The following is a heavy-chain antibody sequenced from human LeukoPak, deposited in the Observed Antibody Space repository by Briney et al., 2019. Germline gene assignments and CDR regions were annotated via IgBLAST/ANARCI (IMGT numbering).Heavy chain of an antibody. V-gene: IGHV3-21*01. Sequence: GGSLRLPCAASGFTFSSYSMNWVRQAPGKGLEWVSSISSSSSYIYYADSVKGRFTISRDNAKNSLYLQMNSLRAEDTAVYYCARDPRDYYDSSGYFPPPYFDYWGQGTLVTVSS. D-gene: IGHD3-22*01. J-gene: IGHJ4*02. CDR3: ARDPRDYYDSSGYFPPPYFDY. CDR2: ISSSSSYI. CDR1: GFTFSSYS.